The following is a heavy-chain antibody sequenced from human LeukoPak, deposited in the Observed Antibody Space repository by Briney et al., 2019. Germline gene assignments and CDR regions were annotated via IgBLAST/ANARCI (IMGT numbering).Heavy chain of an antibody. Sequence: SETLSLTCTVSGGSISSYYWSWIRQPAGKGLEWIGRIYTSGSTNYNPSLKSRVTMSVDTSKNQFSLKLSSVTAADTAVYYCERESGKLLWFGELSGRAYYFDYWGQGTLVTVSS. CDR2: IYTSGST. D-gene: IGHD3-10*01. CDR3: ERESGKLLWFGELSGRAYYFDY. J-gene: IGHJ4*02. CDR1: GGSISSYY. V-gene: IGHV4-4*07.